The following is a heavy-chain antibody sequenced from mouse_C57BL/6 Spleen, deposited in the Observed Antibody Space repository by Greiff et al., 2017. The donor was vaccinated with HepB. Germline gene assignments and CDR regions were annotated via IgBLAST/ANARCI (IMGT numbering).Heavy chain of an antibody. CDR1: GYTFTSYW. V-gene: IGHV1-64*01. D-gene: IGHD3-3*01. Sequence: QVQLQQPGAELVKPGASVKLSCKASGYTFTSYWMHWVKQRPGQGLEWIGMIHPNSGSTNYNEKFKSKATLTVDKSSSTAYMQLSSLTSEDSAVYYCARRAGEGYYFDYWGQGTTLTVSS. J-gene: IGHJ2*01. CDR2: IHPNSGST. CDR3: ARRAGEGYYFDY.